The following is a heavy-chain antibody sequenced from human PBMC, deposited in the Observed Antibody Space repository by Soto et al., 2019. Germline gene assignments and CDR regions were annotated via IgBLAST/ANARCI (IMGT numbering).Heavy chain of an antibody. CDR2: VYDNGDS. D-gene: IGHD5-12*01. J-gene: IGHJ6*02. CDR3: GRQGSGRLHGLVDV. Sequence: QVQLQESGPGLVKPSETLSLTCTVSGGSVDGYNCAWIRQSPGKALEWVGYVYDNGDSGYNPSLKSRVTLSMGTSKSQFSLQLRSVTAADTAVYYCGRQGSGRLHGLVDVWGRGTTVTVSS. CDR1: GGSVDGYN. V-gene: IGHV4-59*08.